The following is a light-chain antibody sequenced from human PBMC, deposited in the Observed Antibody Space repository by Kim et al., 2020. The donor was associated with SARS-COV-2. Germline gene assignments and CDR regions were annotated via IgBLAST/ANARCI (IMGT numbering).Light chain of an antibody. CDR2: DAS. CDR3: QQRSNTYT. J-gene: IGKJ2*01. V-gene: IGKV3-11*01. CDR1: QSVSSY. Sequence: LSLYPGERATLSCRASQSVSSYLAWYQQKPGQAPRLLIYDASNRATGIPARFSGSGSGTDFTLTISSLEPEDFAVYYCQQRSNTYTFGQGTKLEI.